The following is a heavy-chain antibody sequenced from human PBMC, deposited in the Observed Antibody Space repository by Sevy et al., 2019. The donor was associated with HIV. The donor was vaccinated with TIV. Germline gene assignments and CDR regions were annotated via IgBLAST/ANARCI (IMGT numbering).Heavy chain of an antibody. D-gene: IGHD2-15*01. Sequence: GGSLRLSCAASGFSFSNYGMHWVRQAPGRGLEWVALISYDGSNEDYADSVKGRFTISIDNYKNTLYLQMNSLRAEDTAVYYCAKDSSYCSGGSCNSEYFQHWGQGTLVTVSS. CDR1: GFSFSNYG. V-gene: IGHV3-30*18. CDR3: AKDSSYCSGGSCNSEYFQH. CDR2: ISYDGSNE. J-gene: IGHJ1*01.